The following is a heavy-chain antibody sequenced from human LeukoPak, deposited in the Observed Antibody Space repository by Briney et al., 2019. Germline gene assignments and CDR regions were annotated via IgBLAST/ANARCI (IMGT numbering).Heavy chain of an antibody. CDR2: IYSGGST. CDR1: GFTFSSNY. D-gene: IGHD7-27*01. V-gene: IGHV3-53*01. Sequence: GGSLRLSCAASGFTFSSNYMSWVRQAPGKGLEWVSVIYSGGSTYYADSVKGRFTISRDNSKNTLYLQMNSLRAEDTAVYYCALTGEVVYYYYGMDVWGQGTTVTVSS. J-gene: IGHJ6*02. CDR3: ALTGEVVYYYYGMDV.